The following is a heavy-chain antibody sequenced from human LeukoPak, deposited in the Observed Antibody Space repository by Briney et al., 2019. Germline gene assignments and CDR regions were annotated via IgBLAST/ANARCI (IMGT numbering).Heavy chain of an antibody. J-gene: IGHJ6*02. V-gene: IGHV3-21*01. Sequence: GGSLRLSCEASGFTSSSYSMNWVRQAPGKGRKGSSSISSSSSYIYYADSVKGRFTISRDNAKNSLYLQMNSLRAEDTAVYYCARDWGYYYYYGMDVWGQGTTVTVSS. CDR1: GFTSSSYS. CDR2: ISSSSSYI. D-gene: IGHD3-16*01. CDR3: ARDWGYYYYYGMDV.